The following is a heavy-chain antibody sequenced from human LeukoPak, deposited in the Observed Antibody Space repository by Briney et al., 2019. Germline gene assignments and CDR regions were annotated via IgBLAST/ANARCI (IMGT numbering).Heavy chain of an antibody. CDR1: GGSFSGYY. CDR2: INHSGST. J-gene: IGHJ5*02. Sequence: PSETLSLTCAVDGGSFSGYYWSWIRQPPGKGLEWIGEINHSGSTNYNPSLKSRVTISVDTSKNQFSLTLSSVPAADTAVHYCARLPYCSGGSCYVWFDPWGQGTLVTVSS. CDR3: ARLPYCSGGSCYVWFDP. D-gene: IGHD2-15*01. V-gene: IGHV4-34*01.